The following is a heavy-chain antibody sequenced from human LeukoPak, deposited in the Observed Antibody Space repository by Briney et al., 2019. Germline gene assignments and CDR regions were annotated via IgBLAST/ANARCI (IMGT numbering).Heavy chain of an antibody. Sequence: ASVKVSCKASGYTFTSYYMHWVRQAPGQGLEWMGIINPSGGSTSYAQKFQGRVTMTRDTSTSTVYMELSSLRSEDTAVYYCARGGGYYDSSGTRDIWFDPLGQGTLVTVSS. CDR3: ARGGGYYDSSGTRDIWFDP. D-gene: IGHD3-22*01. CDR2: INPSGGST. CDR1: GYTFTSYY. V-gene: IGHV1-46*01. J-gene: IGHJ5*02.